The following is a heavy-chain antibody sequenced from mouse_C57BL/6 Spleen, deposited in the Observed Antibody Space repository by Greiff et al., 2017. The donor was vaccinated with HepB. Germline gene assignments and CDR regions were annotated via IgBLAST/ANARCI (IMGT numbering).Heavy chain of an antibody. CDR3: ARASRGSNYYAMDY. J-gene: IGHJ4*01. CDR2: IDPNSGGT. V-gene: IGHV1-72*01. CDR1: GYTFTSYW. D-gene: IGHD1-1*01. Sequence: QVQLKQPGAELVKPGASVKLSCKASGYTFTSYWMHWVKQRPGRGLEWIGRIDPNSGGTKYNEKFKSKATLTVDKPSSTAYMQLSSLTSEDSAVYYCARASRGSNYYAMDYWGQGTSVTVSS.